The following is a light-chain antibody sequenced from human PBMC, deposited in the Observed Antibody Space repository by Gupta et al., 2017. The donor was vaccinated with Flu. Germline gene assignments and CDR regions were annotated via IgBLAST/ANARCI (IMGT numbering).Light chain of an antibody. V-gene: IGKV2-30*01. CDR3: RQGERWPWA. J-gene: IGKJ1*01. CDR1: QSPVYSDGNIY. CDR2: QGS. Sequence: TPGQPASISCRSSQSPVYSDGNIYLDWFQQRPGQCPRRLIYQGSHRDSGVPDRFSGSGSGTDFTLKISRVEAEDVGVYYCRQGERWPWAFGQGTKVEIK.